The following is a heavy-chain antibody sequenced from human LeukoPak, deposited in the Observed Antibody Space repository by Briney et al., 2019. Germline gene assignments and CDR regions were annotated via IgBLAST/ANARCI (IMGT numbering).Heavy chain of an antibody. CDR2: IKQDGSEK. V-gene: IGHV3-7*01. Sequence: SGGSLRLSCAASGFTFSSYWMSWVRQAPGKGLEWVANIKQDGSEKYYVDSVKGRFTISRGNAKNSLYLQMNSLRAEDTAVYYCARDVRYSYGNNWFDPWGQGTLVTVSS. D-gene: IGHD5-18*01. J-gene: IGHJ5*02. CDR3: ARDVRYSYGNNWFDP. CDR1: GFTFSSYW.